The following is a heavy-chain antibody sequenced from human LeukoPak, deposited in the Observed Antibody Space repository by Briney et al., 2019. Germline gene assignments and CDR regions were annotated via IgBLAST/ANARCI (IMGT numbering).Heavy chain of an antibody. V-gene: IGHV4-59*01. J-gene: IGHJ4*02. CDR1: GGSISSYY. D-gene: IGHD1-26*01. Sequence: NPSESLSLTCTVSGGSISSYYWSWIRQPPGKGLEWIAYIYYSGSTNYNPSLRSRVTISIDTSKNQFSLKLTSVTAADTAIYYCARANGWAAPNDYWGQGTLVTVSS. CDR3: ARANGWAAPNDY. CDR2: IYYSGST.